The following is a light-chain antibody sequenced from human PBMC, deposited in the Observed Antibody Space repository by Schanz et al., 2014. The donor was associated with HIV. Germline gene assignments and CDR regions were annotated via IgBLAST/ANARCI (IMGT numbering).Light chain of an antibody. CDR1: QGISSW. CDR3: LQDYTYWWT. V-gene: IGKV1D-16*01. Sequence: DIQMTPSPSSLSASVGDTVTITCRASQGISSWLAWYQQTPEKAPKSLIYAASTLQSGVPSRFSGSGSETDFTLTISNLQPEDFATYYCLQDYTYWWTFGQGTKVEI. J-gene: IGKJ1*01. CDR2: AAS.